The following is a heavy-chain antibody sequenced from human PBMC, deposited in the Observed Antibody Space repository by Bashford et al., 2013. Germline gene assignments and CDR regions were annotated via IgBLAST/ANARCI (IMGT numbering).Heavy chain of an antibody. J-gene: IGHJ4*02. D-gene: IGHD5-12*01. V-gene: IGHV4-30-4*02. CDR1: GDSIASGGYY. Sequence: RPLLYSSETLSLTCTVSGDSIASGGYYWNWIRQHPRGRPGVDWVHLFQWDHPLQPISEEQAHHHQGHLQNQVVLTLTNMDPVDTGTYYCAHLFTARGYHFDYWGQGTLVTVSS. CDR2: LFQWDH. CDR3: AHLFTARGYHFDY.